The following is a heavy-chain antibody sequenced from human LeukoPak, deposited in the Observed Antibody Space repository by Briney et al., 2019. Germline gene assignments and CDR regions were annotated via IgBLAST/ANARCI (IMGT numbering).Heavy chain of an antibody. CDR3: PRGKLTHGDYVAVDF. CDR2: MNPKSANT. Sequence: ASVKVSCKASGYTFTAYDLNWVRQATGQGLEWMGWMNPKSANTGYAQKFQGRVTMTRDTSINTAYMELSSLRSEDTAIYYCPRGKLTHGDYVAVDFWGQGTLVTVSS. CDR1: GYTFTAYD. D-gene: IGHD4-17*01. V-gene: IGHV1-8*01. J-gene: IGHJ4*02.